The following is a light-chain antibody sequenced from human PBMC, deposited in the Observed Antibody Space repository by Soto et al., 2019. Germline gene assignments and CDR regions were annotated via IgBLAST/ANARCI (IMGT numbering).Light chain of an antibody. J-gene: IGLJ2*01. Sequence: QSVLTQPASVSGSPGQSITISCTGTNSDIGAYNYVSWYQQHPGKAPKLMIYDVNIRPSGVSNRFSGSKSGNTASLTISGLQAEDEADYYRTSWTTSTTMIFGGGTKVTVL. CDR2: DVN. V-gene: IGLV2-14*03. CDR1: NSDIGAYNY. CDR3: TSWTTSTTMI.